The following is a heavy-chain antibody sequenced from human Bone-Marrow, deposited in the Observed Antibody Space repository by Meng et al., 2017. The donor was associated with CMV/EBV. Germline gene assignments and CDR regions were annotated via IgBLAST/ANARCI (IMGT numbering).Heavy chain of an antibody. D-gene: IGHD6-6*01. CDR1: GFTFSSYA. J-gene: IGHJ6*02. V-gene: IGHV3-30-3*01. CDR2: ITYDGSNK. Sequence: GESLKISCAASGFTFSSYAMHWVRQAPGKGLEWVAVITYDGSNKYYADSVKGRFTISRDNSKNTLYLQMNSLRAEDTAVYYCARSRYSSSSFDDMDVWGQGTTVTVSS. CDR3: ARSRYSSSSFDDMDV.